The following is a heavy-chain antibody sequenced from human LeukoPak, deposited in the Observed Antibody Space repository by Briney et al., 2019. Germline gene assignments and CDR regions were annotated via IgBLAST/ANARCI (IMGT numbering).Heavy chain of an antibody. J-gene: IGHJ4*02. CDR3: AKVPPYYYGSGYEYYFDY. Sequence: GGSLRLSCAASGFTFSSYAMSWVRQAPGRGLEWVSGINGSGGSSYYADSVKGRFTISRDNSKKTLYLQMNSLRAEDTAVYYCAKVPPYYYGSGYEYYFDYWGQGTLVTVSS. V-gene: IGHV3-23*01. CDR1: GFTFSSYA. CDR2: INGSGGSS. D-gene: IGHD3-10*01.